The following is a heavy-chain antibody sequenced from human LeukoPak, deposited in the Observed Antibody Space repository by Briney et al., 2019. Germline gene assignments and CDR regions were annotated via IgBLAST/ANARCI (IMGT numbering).Heavy chain of an antibody. D-gene: IGHD5-18*01. J-gene: IGHJ4*02. Sequence: GGSLRLSCAASGFSFTDYWMTWVRQAPGKGLEWLANIRYDGGATFYAGSVKGRFTISRDNAKNSVYLQMNSLRAEDTALYYCATSKDTAGGPYWGQGTRVTVSS. CDR3: ATSKDTAGGPY. V-gene: IGHV3-7*01. CDR2: IRYDGGAT. CDR1: GFSFTDYW.